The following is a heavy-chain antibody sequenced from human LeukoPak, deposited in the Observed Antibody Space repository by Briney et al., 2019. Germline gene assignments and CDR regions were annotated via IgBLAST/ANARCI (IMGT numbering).Heavy chain of an antibody. CDR1: GFTFSSYE. V-gene: IGHV3-48*03. CDR3: ARQLGEIEYYYYYMDV. Sequence: PGGSLRLSCAASGFTFSSYEMNWVRQAPGKGLEWVSYISSSGSTIYYADSVKGRFTISRDNAKNSLHLQMNSLRAEDTAVYYCARQLGEIEYYYYYMDVWGKGTTVTVSS. D-gene: IGHD1-1*01. CDR2: ISSSGSTI. J-gene: IGHJ6*03.